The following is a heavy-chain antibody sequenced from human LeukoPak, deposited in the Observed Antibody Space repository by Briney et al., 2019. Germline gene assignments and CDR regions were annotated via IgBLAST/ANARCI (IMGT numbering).Heavy chain of an antibody. CDR3: ARATMVRGVIITRSYYYYMDV. D-gene: IGHD3-10*01. CDR2: IGTAGEI. J-gene: IGHJ6*03. Sequence: GGSLRLSCAASGFTFSSYEMNWVRQAPGKGLEWVSGIGTAGEIYYPGSVKGRFTISRENAKNTLYLQMNSLRSEDTAVYYCARATMVRGVIITRSYYYYMDVWGKGTTVTISS. CDR1: GFTFSSYE. V-gene: IGHV3-13*01.